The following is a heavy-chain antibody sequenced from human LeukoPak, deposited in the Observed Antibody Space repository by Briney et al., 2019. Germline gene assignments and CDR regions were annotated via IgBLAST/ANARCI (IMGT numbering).Heavy chain of an antibody. J-gene: IGHJ5*02. CDR3: ARVRSGSYDWFDP. V-gene: IGHV3-74*01. D-gene: IGHD1-26*01. CDR2: INTDGTRT. CDR1: GFTFTRYW. Sequence: TGGSLRLSCAASGFTFTRYWMHWVRQAPGKGLVWVSRINTDGTRTSYADSVEGRFTISRDNAKNTLYLQMNSLRAEDTAVYYCARVRSGSYDWFDPWGQGTLVTVSS.